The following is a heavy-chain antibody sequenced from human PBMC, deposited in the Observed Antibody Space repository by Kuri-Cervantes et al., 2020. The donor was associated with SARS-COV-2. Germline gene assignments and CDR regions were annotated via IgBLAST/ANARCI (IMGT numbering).Heavy chain of an antibody. V-gene: IGHV3-74*01. CDR2: INPDGSYT. CDR3: VRDGDHWNFDY. D-gene: IGHD1-1*01. CDR1: GFTFSSYD. Sequence: GESLTISCAASGFTFSSYDMHWVRQAPGKGLVWVSRINPDGSYTNNADSVKGRFTLSRDNAKNMLFLQMNSLRAEDTAVYYCVRDGDHWNFDYWGQGTLVTVSS. J-gene: IGHJ4*02.